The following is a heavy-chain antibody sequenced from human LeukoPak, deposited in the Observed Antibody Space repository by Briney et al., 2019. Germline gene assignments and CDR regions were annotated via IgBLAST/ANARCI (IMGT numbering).Heavy chain of an antibody. CDR3: ARDTNASPDDY. J-gene: IGHJ4*02. CDR1: GFTFSTYT. D-gene: IGHD2-8*01. CDR2: IKSKPDSYAT. Sequence: GGSLRLSCAASGFTFSTYTMNWVRQAPGKGLEWVGRIKSKPDSYATDYAASVKGRFTISRDDSKNSLYLQMNSLKIDDTAMYYCARDTNASPDDYWGQGTLVTVSS. V-gene: IGHV3-72*01.